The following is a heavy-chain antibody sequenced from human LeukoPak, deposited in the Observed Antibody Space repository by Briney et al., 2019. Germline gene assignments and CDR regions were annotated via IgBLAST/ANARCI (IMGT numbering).Heavy chain of an antibody. D-gene: IGHD3-10*01. Sequence: PGGSLRLSCSASGFTFSSYATHWVRQAPGKGLEYVSAISSNGGSTYYADSVKGRFTISRGNSKNTLYLQMSSLRAEDTAVYYCVKDRRYYYGSGSYYNNYFDYWGQGTLVTVSS. CDR3: VKDRRYYYGSGSYYNNYFDY. J-gene: IGHJ4*02. V-gene: IGHV3-64D*06. CDR1: GFTFSSYA. CDR2: ISSNGGST.